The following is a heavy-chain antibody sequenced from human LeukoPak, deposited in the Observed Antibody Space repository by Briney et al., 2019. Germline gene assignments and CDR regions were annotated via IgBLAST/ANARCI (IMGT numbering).Heavy chain of an antibody. J-gene: IGHJ4*02. Sequence: GGSLGLSCAASGFTFSSYGMHWVRQAPGKGLEWVAVIRYDGSNKYYADSVKGRFTISRDNSKNTLYLQMNSLRAEDTAVYYCARELEYQLPYFDYWGQGTLVTVSS. CDR2: IRYDGSNK. CDR3: ARELEYQLPYFDY. CDR1: GFTFSSYG. V-gene: IGHV3-33*01. D-gene: IGHD2-2*01.